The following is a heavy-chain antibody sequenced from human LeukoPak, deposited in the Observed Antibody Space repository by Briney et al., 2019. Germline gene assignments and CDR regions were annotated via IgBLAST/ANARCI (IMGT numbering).Heavy chain of an antibody. V-gene: IGHV4-59*12. D-gene: IGHD3-10*01. CDR3: ARLTKNDSGTYRFGKKKRGYMDV. Sequence: SETLSLTCTVSGASISSYYWSWIRQSPGKGLEWIGYIYYSGSTNYNPSLKSRVTISVDTSKNQFSLKLSSVTAADTAVYYCARLTKNDSGTYRFGKKKRGYMDVWGKGTTVTISS. J-gene: IGHJ6*03. CDR2: IYYSGST. CDR1: GASISSYY.